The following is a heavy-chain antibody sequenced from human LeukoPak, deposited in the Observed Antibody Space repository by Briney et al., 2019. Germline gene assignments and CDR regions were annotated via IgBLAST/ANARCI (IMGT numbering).Heavy chain of an antibody. CDR1: GGSISSGGYY. V-gene: IGHV4-30-2*01. CDR2: IYHSGST. CDR3: ATQPFSSTDDYYYYYYMDV. Sequence: SSETLSLTCTVSGGSISSGGYYWSWIRQPPGKGLEWIGYIYHSGSTYYNPPLKSRVTISVDRSKNQFSLKLSSVTAADTAVYYCATQPFSSTDDYYYYYYMDVWGKGTTVTVSS. D-gene: IGHD6-13*01. J-gene: IGHJ6*03.